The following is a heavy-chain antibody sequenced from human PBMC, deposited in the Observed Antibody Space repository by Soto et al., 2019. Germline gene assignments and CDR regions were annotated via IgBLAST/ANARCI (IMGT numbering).Heavy chain of an antibody. CDR2: AYYRSKWYI. CDR1: GDSVSSDSAA. CDR3: VRSRVFIAVTSVTNYYNYYGMDV. D-gene: IGHD6-19*01. J-gene: IGHJ6*02. V-gene: IGHV6-1*01. Sequence: SQTLSLTCAISGDSVSSDSAAWNWIRQSPSRGLEWLGRAYYRSKWYIEYAPSVNSRITINPDTSKNQLSLQLISVNPEDTAVYYCVRSRVFIAVTSVTNYYNYYGMDVWGQGTTVTVSS.